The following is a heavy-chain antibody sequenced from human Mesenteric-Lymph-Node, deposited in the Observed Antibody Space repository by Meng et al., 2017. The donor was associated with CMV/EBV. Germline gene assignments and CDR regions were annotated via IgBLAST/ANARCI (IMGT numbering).Heavy chain of an antibody. CDR1: GFTFSSYW. CDR3: AKDGGGWLTSGWYYFDY. J-gene: IGHJ4*02. V-gene: IGHV3-74*01. CDR2: INSDGSST. D-gene: IGHD6-19*01. Sequence: GESLKISCAASGFTFSSYWMHWVRQAPGKGLVWVSRINSDGSSTSYADSVKGRFTISRDNAKNTLYLQMNSLRAEDTAVYYCAKDGGGWLTSGWYYFDYWGQGTLVTVSS.